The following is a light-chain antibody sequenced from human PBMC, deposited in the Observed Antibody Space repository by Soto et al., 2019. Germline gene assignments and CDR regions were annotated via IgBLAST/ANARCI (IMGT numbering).Light chain of an antibody. CDR3: QHYNDYSWT. CDR2: GTS. J-gene: IGKJ1*01. Sequence: DIHMTQSPSTLSASVGDRVTITCRASQSISIWLAWYQQKPGRAPNLLIYGTSSLESGVPSRFSGSGSGTEFTLTISRLQADDFASYCCQHYNDYSWTFGQGTKVEIK. CDR1: QSISIW. V-gene: IGKV1-5*03.